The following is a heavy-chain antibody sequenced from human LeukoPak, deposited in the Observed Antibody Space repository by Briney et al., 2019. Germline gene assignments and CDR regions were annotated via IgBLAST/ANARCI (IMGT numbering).Heavy chain of an antibody. CDR3: ARDPGYCSSTSCHLYYYYYIDV. CDR2: TWYDGSNK. V-gene: IGHV3-33*01. D-gene: IGHD2-2*01. J-gene: IGHJ6*03. Sequence: GKSLTLSCAAFEFTSTSYGMHWVRPAPGNGLEWVAVTWYDGSNKYHADSVKGRFTIPRDNSKNTLYLQMNSLRAEDTAVYYCARDPGYCSSTSCHLYYYYYIDVWGKGTTVTVSS. CDR1: EFTSTSYG.